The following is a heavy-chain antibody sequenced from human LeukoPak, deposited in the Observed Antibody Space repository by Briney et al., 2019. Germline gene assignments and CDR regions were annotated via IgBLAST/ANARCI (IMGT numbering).Heavy chain of an antibody. V-gene: IGHV4-39*07. CDR1: GVSISSSSYY. CDR2: IYYSGST. Sequence: SETLSLTCTVSGVSISSSSYYWGWIRQPPGKGLEWIGSIYYSGSTYYNPSLKSRVTISVDTSKNQFSLKLSSVTAADTAVYYCAREEVGATTSFDYWGQGTLVTVSS. CDR3: AREEVGATTSFDY. J-gene: IGHJ4*02. D-gene: IGHD1-26*01.